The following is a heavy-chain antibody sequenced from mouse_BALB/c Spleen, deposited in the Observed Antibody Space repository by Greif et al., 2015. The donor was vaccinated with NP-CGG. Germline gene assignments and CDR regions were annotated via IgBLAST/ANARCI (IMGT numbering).Heavy chain of an antibody. V-gene: IGHV1S127*01. Sequence: QVQLQQPGAELVKPGASVKMSCKASGYTFTSYWMHWVKQRPGQGLEWIGVIDPSDSYTSYNQKFKGKATLTVDTSSSTAYMRLSSLTSEDSAVYYCTTYYYGTSYYFDYWGQGTTLTVSS. CDR3: TTYYYGTSYYFDY. CDR1: GYTFTSYW. D-gene: IGHD1-1*01. CDR2: IDPSDSYT. J-gene: IGHJ2*01.